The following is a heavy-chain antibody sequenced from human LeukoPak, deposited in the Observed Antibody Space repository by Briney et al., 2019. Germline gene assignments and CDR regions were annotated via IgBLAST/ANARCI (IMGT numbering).Heavy chain of an antibody. J-gene: IGHJ4*02. CDR2: INPNSGGT. V-gene: IGHV1-2*02. CDR1: GYTFTGYY. Sequence: GASVKVSCKASGYTFTGYYTHWVRQAPGQGLEWMGWINPNSGGTNYAQKFQGRVTMTRDTSISTAYMELSRLRSDDTAVYYCAREGEIQLWLYFDYWGQGTLVTVSS. D-gene: IGHD5-18*01. CDR3: AREGEIQLWLYFDY.